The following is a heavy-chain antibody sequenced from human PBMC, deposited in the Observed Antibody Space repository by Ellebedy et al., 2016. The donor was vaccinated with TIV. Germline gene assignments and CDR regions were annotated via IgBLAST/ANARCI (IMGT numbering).Heavy chain of an antibody. CDR2: ISGYSGNR. D-gene: IGHD1-26*01. Sequence: AASVKVSCKASGYTFTSYGFGWVRQAPGQGLEWMGWISGYSGNRNYAQKLQGRVTMTTDTSTNTAYMELRSLRSDDTAVYFCARGSGSYTYGMDVWGQGTTVTVS. CDR1: GYTFTSYG. J-gene: IGHJ6*02. V-gene: IGHV1-18*01. CDR3: ARGSGSYTYGMDV.